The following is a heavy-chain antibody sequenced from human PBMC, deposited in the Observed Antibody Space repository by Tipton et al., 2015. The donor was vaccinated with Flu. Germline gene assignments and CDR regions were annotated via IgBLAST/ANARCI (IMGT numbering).Heavy chain of an antibody. V-gene: IGHV3-21*01. CDR1: GFSIANHS. D-gene: IGHD5-24*01. J-gene: IGHJ4*02. Sequence: SLRLSCAASGFSIANHSMNWVRQAPGKGLEWVSFVSSGSTYKYYAGSVKGRFTISRDNAKNSVYLQMNSLRAEDTAVYYCARDRGDGYTFDVDYWVQGTLVTVSS. CDR2: VSSGSTYK. CDR3: ARDRGDGYTFDVDY.